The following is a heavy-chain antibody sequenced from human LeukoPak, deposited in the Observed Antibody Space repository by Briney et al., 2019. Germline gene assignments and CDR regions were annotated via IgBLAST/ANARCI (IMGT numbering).Heavy chain of an antibody. V-gene: IGHV3-33*01. Sequence: GGSLRLSCAASGFTFSSYGMHWVRQAPGKGLEWVAVIWYDGSNKYYADSVKGRFTISGDNSKNTLYLQMNSLRAEDTAVYYCARDLDTAMVWDYWGQGTLVTVSS. D-gene: IGHD5-18*01. CDR1: GFTFSSYG. J-gene: IGHJ4*02. CDR3: ARDLDTAMVWDY. CDR2: IWYDGSNK.